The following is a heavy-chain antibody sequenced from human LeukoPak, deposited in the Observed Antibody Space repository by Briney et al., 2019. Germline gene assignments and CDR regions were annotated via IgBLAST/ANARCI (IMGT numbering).Heavy chain of an antibody. D-gene: IGHD6-13*01. V-gene: IGHV4-39*01. CDR3: ARRGHAAGSKGPFDY. CDR2: IDYRGTT. J-gene: IGHJ4*02. CDR1: GGSISSGSYY. Sequence: TSQTLSLTCTVAGGSISSGSYYWGWLRQPPGKGREWKGSIDYRGTTYYNSSLKSRFTISVDTSKNQFSLKLSPVTAADTALYYCARRGHAAGSKGPFDYWGQGPLVTVSS.